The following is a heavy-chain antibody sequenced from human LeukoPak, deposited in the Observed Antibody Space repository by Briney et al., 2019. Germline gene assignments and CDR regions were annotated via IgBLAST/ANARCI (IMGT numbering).Heavy chain of an antibody. CDR3: ARESSGWYSGNNWFDP. V-gene: IGHV1-18*01. D-gene: IGHD6-19*01. CDR1: GYTFTSYG. J-gene: IGHJ5*02. Sequence: GASVKASCKASGYTFTSYGISWVRQAPGQGLEWMGWISAYNGNTNYAQKLQGRVTMTTDTSTSTAYMELRSLRSDDTAVYYCARESSGWYSGNNWFDPWGQGTLVTVSS. CDR2: ISAYNGNT.